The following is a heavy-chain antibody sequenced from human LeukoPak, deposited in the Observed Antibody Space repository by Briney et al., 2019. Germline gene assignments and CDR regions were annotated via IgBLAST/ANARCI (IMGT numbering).Heavy chain of an antibody. CDR2: ILEDGTIQ. V-gene: IGHV3-30*03. CDR3: ARVQGGGFRTADF. CDR1: GFTFRNYM. J-gene: IGHJ4*02. Sequence: GRSLRLSCAASGFTFRNYMMHWVRQAPGKGLDWVAVILEDGTIQHYADSVKGRFTISRDNSRNTVFLQMNSLRGEDTAIYYCARVQGGGFRTADFWGQGTVVTVSS. D-gene: IGHD3-10*01.